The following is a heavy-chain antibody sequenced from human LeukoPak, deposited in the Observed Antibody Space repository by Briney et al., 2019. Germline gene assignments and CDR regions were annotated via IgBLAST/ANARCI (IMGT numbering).Heavy chain of an antibody. Sequence: GESLKISCKGSGYSFTNYWIGWVRQMPGKGLEWMGIIYPGDSDTRYSPSFQGQVTISADKSISTAYLQWSSLKASDTAMYYCARSGPYYYDRNDAFDIWGQGTMVTASS. CDR3: ARSGPYYYDRNDAFDI. D-gene: IGHD3-22*01. J-gene: IGHJ3*02. CDR1: GYSFTNYW. V-gene: IGHV5-51*01. CDR2: IYPGDSDT.